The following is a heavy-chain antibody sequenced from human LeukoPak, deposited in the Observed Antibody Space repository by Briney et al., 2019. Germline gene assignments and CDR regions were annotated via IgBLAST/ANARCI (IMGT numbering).Heavy chain of an antibody. Sequence: GASVKVSCKASGGTFSSYTISWVRQAPGQGIEWMGRIIPILGIANYAQKFQGRVTITADKSTSTAYMELSSLRSEDTAVYYCARVMGGYGDYDYYYGMDVWGQGTTVTVSS. J-gene: IGHJ6*02. CDR3: ARVMGGYGDYDYYYGMDV. CDR2: IIPILGIA. CDR1: GGTFSSYT. D-gene: IGHD4-17*01. V-gene: IGHV1-69*02.